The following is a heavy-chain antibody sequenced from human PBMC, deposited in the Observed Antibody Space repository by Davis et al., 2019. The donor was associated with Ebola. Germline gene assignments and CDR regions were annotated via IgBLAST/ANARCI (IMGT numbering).Heavy chain of an antibody. Sequence: MPSETLSLTCTVSGGSVSSGSYYWSWIRQPPGKGLEWIGYIYYSGSTNYNPSLKSRVTISVDTSKNQVSLRLSSVTAADTAMYYCARAGHHFDVDYWGQGTLATVSS. V-gene: IGHV4-61*01. CDR3: ARAGHHFDVDY. CDR2: IYYSGST. CDR1: GGSVSSGSYY. D-gene: IGHD3-9*01. J-gene: IGHJ4*02.